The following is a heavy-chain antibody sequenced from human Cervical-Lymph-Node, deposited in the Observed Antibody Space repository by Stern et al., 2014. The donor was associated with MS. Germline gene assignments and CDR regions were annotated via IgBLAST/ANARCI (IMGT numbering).Heavy chain of an antibody. CDR1: GFTLNTYA. CDR2: LSYDAITT. CDR3: ARDKEQNLIHWFDP. D-gene: IGHD1-14*01. Sequence: QVQLVESGGGVAQPGRSLRLSCAASGFTLNTYAMHWVRQAPGKGLEWVALLSYDAITTYYADSVKGRFTISSDSSKNTLYLQMNSLRDEDTAVYYCARDKEQNLIHWFDPWGQGTPVIVSS. V-gene: IGHV3-30-3*01. J-gene: IGHJ5*02.